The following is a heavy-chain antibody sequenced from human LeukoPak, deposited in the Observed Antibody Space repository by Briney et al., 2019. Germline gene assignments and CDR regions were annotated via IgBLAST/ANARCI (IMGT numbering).Heavy chain of an antibody. V-gene: IGHV4-61*02. CDR3: ARQVVEYSSSFLFDY. Sequence: SQTLSLTCTVSGGSISSGSYYWSWIRQPAGKGLEWIGRIYPSGSTNYNPSLKSRVTISIDTSKNQFSLRLTSVTAADTAVYYCARQVVEYSSSFLFDYWGQGTLVTVSS. D-gene: IGHD6-6*01. CDR1: GGSISSGSYY. J-gene: IGHJ4*02. CDR2: IYPSGST.